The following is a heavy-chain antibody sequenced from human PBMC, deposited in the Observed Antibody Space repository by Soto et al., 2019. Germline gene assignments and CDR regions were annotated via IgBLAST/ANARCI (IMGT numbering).Heavy chain of an antibody. V-gene: IGHV1-2*04. CDR3: ARGAALAAARPSYYYGMDV. CDR2: INPNSGGT. Sequence: ASVQDSCKSSGYTFTGYYMHWVQQAPGQGLEWMGRINPNSGGTTSGKNFQGWGTRTRDMAISTAYMELSRLKSDDTAVYYCARGAALAAARPSYYYGMDVWGQGTTVTVSS. CDR1: GYTFTGYY. D-gene: IGHD6-6*01. J-gene: IGHJ6*02.